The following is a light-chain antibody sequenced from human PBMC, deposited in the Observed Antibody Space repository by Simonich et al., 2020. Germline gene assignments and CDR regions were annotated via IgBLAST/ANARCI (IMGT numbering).Light chain of an antibody. V-gene: IGLV2-11*01. CDR1: SSDVGDYNY. CDR2: DVR. CDR3: CSYAGSYTLV. Sequence: QSALTQPRSVSGSPGQSVTISCTGTSSDVGDYNYVYWYQQHPGKAPKLMIYDVRRRPSGVPDRFSGSKSGNTASLTISGLQAEDEADYYCCSYAGSYTLVFGGGTKLTVL. J-gene: IGLJ3*02.